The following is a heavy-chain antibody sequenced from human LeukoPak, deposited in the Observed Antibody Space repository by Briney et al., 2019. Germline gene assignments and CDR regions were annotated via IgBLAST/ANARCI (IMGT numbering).Heavy chain of an antibody. V-gene: IGHV3-30*18. CDR2: MSSHGSNK. Sequence: PGTSLRLSCAASGFTLSTYGMHWVRQAPGKGLEWVAVMSSHGSNKYYADSVKGRFTISRDNSKNTLYLQMNSLRAEDTAVYYCAKDRDDGFDIWGQGTMVSVSS. CDR1: GFTLSTYG. CDR3: AKDRDDGFDI. J-gene: IGHJ3*02.